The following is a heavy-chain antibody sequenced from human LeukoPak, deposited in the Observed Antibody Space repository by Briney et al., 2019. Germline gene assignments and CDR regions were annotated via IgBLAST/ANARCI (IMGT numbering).Heavy chain of an antibody. D-gene: IGHD5-18*01. CDR1: GFTFSSYW. J-gene: IGHJ4*02. CDR2: ISYDGSNK. V-gene: IGHV3-30*03. CDR3: ARTRGYRPFDY. Sequence: GGSLRLSCAASGFTFSSYWMSWVRQAPGKGLEWVAVISYDGSNKYYADSVKGRFTISRDNSKNTLYLQMNSLRAEDTAVYYCARTRGYRPFDYWGQGTLVTVSS.